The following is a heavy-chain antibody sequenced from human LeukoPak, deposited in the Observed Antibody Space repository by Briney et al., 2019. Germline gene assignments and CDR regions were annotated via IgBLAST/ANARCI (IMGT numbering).Heavy chain of an antibody. V-gene: IGHV4-4*07. J-gene: IGHJ4*02. D-gene: IGHD4-17*01. CDR1: GGSISSYY. Sequence: KPSGTLSLTCTVSGGSISSYYWSWIRQPAGKGLEWIGRIYTSGSTNYNPSLKSRVTMSVDTSKNQFSLKLSSVTAADTAVYYCARGGGDYGGKWDDYWGQGTLVTVSS. CDR2: IYTSGST. CDR3: ARGGGDYGGKWDDY.